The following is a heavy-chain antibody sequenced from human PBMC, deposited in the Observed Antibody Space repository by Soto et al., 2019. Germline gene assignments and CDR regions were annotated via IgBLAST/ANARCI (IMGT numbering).Heavy chain of an antibody. Sequence: PGGSLRLSCAASGFTFSDYYMSWIRQAPGKGLEWVSYISSSSSYTNYADSVKGRFTISRDNAKNSLYLQMNSLRAEDTAVYYCAREGSYDYVWGSYRPLDYWGQGTLVTVSS. J-gene: IGHJ4*02. CDR1: GFTFSDYY. CDR2: ISSSSSYT. V-gene: IGHV3-11*06. CDR3: AREGSYDYVWGSYRPLDY. D-gene: IGHD3-16*02.